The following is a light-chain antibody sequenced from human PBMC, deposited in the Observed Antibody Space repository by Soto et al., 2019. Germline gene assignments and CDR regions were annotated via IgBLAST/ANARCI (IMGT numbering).Light chain of an antibody. CDR1: SSNIGSNT. CDR3: AARDDRLKGYV. Sequence: QSVLTQPPSASGTPGQRVTISCSGSSSNIGSNTVNWYQQLPGTAPKLLIYSNNQRPSGVPDRFSGSKSGTSASLAISGLQSEDEADYDCAARDDRLKGYVFGTGTKVTVL. J-gene: IGLJ1*01. V-gene: IGLV1-44*01. CDR2: SNN.